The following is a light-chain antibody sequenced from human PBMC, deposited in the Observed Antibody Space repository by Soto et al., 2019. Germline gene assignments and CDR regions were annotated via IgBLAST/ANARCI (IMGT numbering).Light chain of an antibody. J-gene: IGKJ1*01. CDR3: QQYHNSPLT. CDR2: GAS. CDR1: QSVSSRY. Sequence: EIVLTQSPGTLSLSPGERATLSCRASQSVSSRYLVWYQHKPGQAPRLLIYGASSRATGIPDRFSGSGSGTDFTLTISRLEPEDFAVYYCQQYHNSPLTFGQGTKVDIK. V-gene: IGKV3-20*01.